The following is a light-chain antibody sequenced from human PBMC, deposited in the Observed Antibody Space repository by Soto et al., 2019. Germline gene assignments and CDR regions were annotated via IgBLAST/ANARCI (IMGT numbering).Light chain of an antibody. Sequence: SYELTQPPSVSVSPGQPASITCSGDKLGDKYACWYQQKPGQSPVLVIYQDSKRPSGIPERFSGSNSGNTATLTISGTQAMDEADYYCQAWDSSTVVFGGGTKLTFL. J-gene: IGLJ2*01. CDR1: KLGDKY. CDR3: QAWDSSTVV. CDR2: QDS. V-gene: IGLV3-1*01.